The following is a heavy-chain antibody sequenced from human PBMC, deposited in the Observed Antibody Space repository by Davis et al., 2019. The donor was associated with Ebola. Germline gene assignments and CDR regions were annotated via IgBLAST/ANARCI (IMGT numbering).Heavy chain of an antibody. Sequence: GESLKISCAASGFTFSSYGMHWVRQAPGKGLEWVAVISYDGSNKYYADSVKGRFTISRDNSKNTLYLQMNSLRAEDTAVYYCAKAPYSSSWYKEYYYYMDVWGKGTTVTVSS. CDR2: ISYDGSNK. D-gene: IGHD6-13*01. CDR3: AKAPYSSSWYKEYYYYMDV. V-gene: IGHV3-30*18. J-gene: IGHJ6*03. CDR1: GFTFSSYG.